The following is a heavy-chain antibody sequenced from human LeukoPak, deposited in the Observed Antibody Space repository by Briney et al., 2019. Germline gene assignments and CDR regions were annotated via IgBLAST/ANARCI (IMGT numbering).Heavy chain of an antibody. CDR1: GGTFSSYA. CDR2: IIPIFGTA. D-gene: IGHD7-27*01. V-gene: IGHV1-69*05. Sequence: ASVKVSCKASGGTFSSYAISWVRQAPGQGLEWMGGIIPIFGTANYAQKFQGRVTMTRNTSISTACMELSSLRSEDTAVYYCARGPRNWGFDDYWGQGTLVTVSS. CDR3: ARGPRNWGFDDY. J-gene: IGHJ4*02.